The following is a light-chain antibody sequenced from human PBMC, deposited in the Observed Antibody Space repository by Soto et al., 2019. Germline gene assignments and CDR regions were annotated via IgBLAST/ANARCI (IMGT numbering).Light chain of an antibody. J-gene: IGLJ3*02. CDR2: EVS. Sequence: QSALTQPPSASGSPGQSVTISCTGTSSDVGGYNYVSWYQQHPGKAPKLMIYEVSKRPSGVPDRFSGSKSGNTASLTVSGLQAEDEADYYCSSYAGSNNLGVFGGGTKVT. CDR1: SSDVGGYNY. CDR3: SSYAGSNNLGV. V-gene: IGLV2-8*01.